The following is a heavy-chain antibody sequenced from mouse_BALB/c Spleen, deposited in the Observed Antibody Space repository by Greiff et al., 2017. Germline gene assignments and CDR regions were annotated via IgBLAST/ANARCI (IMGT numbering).Heavy chain of an antibody. CDR3: AREGTAFDY. D-gene: IGHD1-2*01. J-gene: IGHJ2*01. CDR2: ISDGGSYT. CDR1: GFTFSDYY. Sequence: EVQRVESGGGLVKPGGSLKLSCAASGFTFSDYYMYWVRQTPEKRLEWVATISDGGSYTYYPDSVKGRFTISRDNAKNNLYLQMSSLRSEDTAMYYCAREGTAFDYWGQGTTLTVSS. V-gene: IGHV5-4*02.